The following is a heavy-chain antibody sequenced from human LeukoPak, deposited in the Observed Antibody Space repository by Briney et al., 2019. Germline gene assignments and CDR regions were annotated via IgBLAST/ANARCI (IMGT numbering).Heavy chain of an antibody. Sequence: KPGGSLRLSCAASGFTFRTYSINWVRQAPGKGLEWISSISSGGNYIDYADSVKGRITISRDNPKNSVFLQMNSLRAEDTALYYCAKDRSHSSGVHYWGQGTLVTVSS. CDR2: ISSGGNYI. V-gene: IGHV3-21*04. D-gene: IGHD3-22*01. J-gene: IGHJ4*02. CDR3: AKDRSHSSGVHY. CDR1: GFTFRTYS.